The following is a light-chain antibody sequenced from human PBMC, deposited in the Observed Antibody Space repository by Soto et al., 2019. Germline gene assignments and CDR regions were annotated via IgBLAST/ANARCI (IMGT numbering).Light chain of an antibody. J-gene: IGKJ3*01. CDR1: QSVSSN. Sequence: EIVMTQSPATLSVSPGERATLSCRASQSVSSNLAWYQQKPGQAPRLLIYGASTRATGIPARFSGSGSGTYIILTISSLQYEDFAVYYCQQYNNWPGTFGPGTKVDIK. V-gene: IGKV3-15*01. CDR2: GAS. CDR3: QQYNNWPGT.